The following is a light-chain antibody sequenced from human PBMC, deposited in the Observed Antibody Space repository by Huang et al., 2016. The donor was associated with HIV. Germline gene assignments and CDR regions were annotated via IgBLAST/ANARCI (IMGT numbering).Light chain of an antibody. Sequence: EIVLAQSPVTLSLSPGERATLDCRASQGVSVYLAWYQQKAGQPPRLLLYNASHRATGIPARFSGSGSGTDFTLTISSLEPEDFAVYYCQQRSDWPPTFGRGTKVEIK. CDR2: NAS. V-gene: IGKV3-11*01. CDR3: QQRSDWPPT. CDR1: QGVSVY. J-gene: IGKJ1*01.